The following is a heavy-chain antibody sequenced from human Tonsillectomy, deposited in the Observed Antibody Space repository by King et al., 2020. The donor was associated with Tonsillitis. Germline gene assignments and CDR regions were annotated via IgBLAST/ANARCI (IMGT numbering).Heavy chain of an antibody. CDR3: AKVYYFGSGSYAANWFDP. Sequence: VQLVESGGGVVQPGGSLRLSCAASGFTFSSYGMHWVRQAPGKGLEWVAFIRYDGGNKYYADSVKGRFTISRDNSNNTLYLQMNSLRAEDTAVYHCAKVYYFGSGSYAANWFDPWGQGTLVTVSS. CDR2: IRYDGGNK. V-gene: IGHV3-30*02. J-gene: IGHJ5*02. CDR1: GFTFSSYG. D-gene: IGHD3-10*01.